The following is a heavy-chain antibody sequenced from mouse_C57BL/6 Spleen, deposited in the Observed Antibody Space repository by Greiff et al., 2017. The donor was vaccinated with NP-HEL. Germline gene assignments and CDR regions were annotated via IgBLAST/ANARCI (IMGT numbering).Heavy chain of an antibody. V-gene: IGHV5-12*01. CDR2: ISNGGGST. Sequence: EVQLVESGGGLVQPGGSLKLSCAASGFTFSDYYMYWVRQTPEKRLEWVAYISNGGGSTYYPDTVKGRFTISRDNAKNTLYLQMSRLKSEDTAMYYCAREGYWGQGTLVTVSA. J-gene: IGHJ3*01. CDR3: AREGY. CDR1: GFTFSDYY.